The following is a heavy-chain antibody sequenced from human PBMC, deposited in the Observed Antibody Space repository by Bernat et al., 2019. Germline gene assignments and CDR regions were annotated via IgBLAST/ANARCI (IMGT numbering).Heavy chain of an antibody. CDR1: GFTFSSYW. Sequence: EVQLVESGGGLVQPGGSLRLSCAASGFTFSSYWMHWVRQAPGKGLVWVSRINSDGSSTSYADSVKGRFTISRDNAKNTLYLQMNSLRAEDTAVYYCARPPSGDYYGSGPKLTRTYYYYMDVWGKGTTVTVSS. V-gene: IGHV3-74*01. CDR2: INSDGSST. D-gene: IGHD3-10*01. CDR3: ARPPSGDYYGSGPKLTRTYYYYMDV. J-gene: IGHJ6*03.